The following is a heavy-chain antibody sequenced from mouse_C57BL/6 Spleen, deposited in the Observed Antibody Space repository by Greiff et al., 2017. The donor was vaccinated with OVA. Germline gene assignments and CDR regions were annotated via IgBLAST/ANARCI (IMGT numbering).Heavy chain of an antibody. D-gene: IGHD2-5*01. J-gene: IGHJ2*01. CDR1: GYTFTEYT. CDR3: ARHEDYSNFFDY. Sequence: VQVVESGAELVKPGASVKLSCKASGYTFTEYTIHWVKQRSGQGLEWIGWFYPGSGSIKYNEKFKDKATLTADKSSSTVYMELSRLTSEDSAVYFCARHEDYSNFFDYWGQGTTLTVSS. V-gene: IGHV1-62-2*01. CDR2: FYPGSGSI.